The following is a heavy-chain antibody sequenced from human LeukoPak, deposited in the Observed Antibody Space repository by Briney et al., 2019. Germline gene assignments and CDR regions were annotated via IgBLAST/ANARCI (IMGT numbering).Heavy chain of an antibody. Sequence: GASVKVSCKTFGYPFSSCGINWVRQAPGQGLEWMGWINPNSGGTNYAQKFQGRVTMTRDTSISTAYMELSSLRSEDTAVYYCASRWGGYAFDIWGQGTMVTVSS. V-gene: IGHV1-2*02. D-gene: IGHD3-16*01. CDR1: GYPFSSCG. J-gene: IGHJ3*02. CDR2: INPNSGGT. CDR3: ASRWGGYAFDI.